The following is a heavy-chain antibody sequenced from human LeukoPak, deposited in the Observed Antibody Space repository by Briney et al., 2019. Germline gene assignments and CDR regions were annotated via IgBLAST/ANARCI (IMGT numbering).Heavy chain of an antibody. J-gene: IGHJ5*02. D-gene: IGHD6-19*01. CDR2: IYYSGST. CDR1: GGSISSGDYY. CDR3: ARDQRAVAGNRYLWGFDP. V-gene: IGHV4-30-4*08. Sequence: PSQTLSLTCTVSGGSISSGDYYWSWIRQPPGKGLEWIGYIYYSGSTYYNPSLKSRVTISVDTSKNQFSLKLSSVTAADTAVYYCARDQRAVAGNRYLWGFDPWGQGTLVTVSS.